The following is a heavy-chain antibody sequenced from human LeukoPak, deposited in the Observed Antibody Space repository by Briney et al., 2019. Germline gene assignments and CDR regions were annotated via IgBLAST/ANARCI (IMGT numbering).Heavy chain of an antibody. CDR2: IYYSGST. V-gene: IGHV4-59*01. J-gene: IGHJ4*02. CDR1: GFTFSSYA. CDR3: ARGAGGYFDY. Sequence: PGGSLRLSCAASGFTFSSYAMSWIRQPPGKGLEWIGYIYYSGSTNYNPSLKSRVTISVDTSKNQFSLKLSSVTAADTAVYYCARGAGGYFDYWGQGTLVTVSS. D-gene: IGHD1-26*01.